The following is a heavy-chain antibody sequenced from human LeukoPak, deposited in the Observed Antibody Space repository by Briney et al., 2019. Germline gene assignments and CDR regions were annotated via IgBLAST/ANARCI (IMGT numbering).Heavy chain of an antibody. CDR2: ISGSGGST. CDR1: GFTFTDFY. Sequence: GGSLRLSCAASGFTFTDFYMNWVRQAPGKGLEWVSAISGSGGSTYYADSVKGRFTISRDNSKNTLYLQMNSLRAENTAVYYCAKDLYSSGWYNWFDPWGQGTLVTVSS. J-gene: IGHJ5*02. D-gene: IGHD6-19*01. CDR3: AKDLYSSGWYNWFDP. V-gene: IGHV3-23*01.